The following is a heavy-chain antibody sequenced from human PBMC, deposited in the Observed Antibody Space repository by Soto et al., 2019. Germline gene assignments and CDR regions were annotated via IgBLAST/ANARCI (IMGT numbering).Heavy chain of an antibody. CDR2: IIPMFNTT. Sequence: SVKVSCKASGGTFRSYGISWVRRAPGQGLEWMGGIIPMFNTTNYAQRFQGRVTITADKSTSTAYMELNSLRSEDTAVYYCARTTRSGSFNFDYWGQGTLVTVSS. CDR1: GGTFRSYG. J-gene: IGHJ4*02. V-gene: IGHV1-69*06. D-gene: IGHD1-26*01. CDR3: ARTTRSGSFNFDY.